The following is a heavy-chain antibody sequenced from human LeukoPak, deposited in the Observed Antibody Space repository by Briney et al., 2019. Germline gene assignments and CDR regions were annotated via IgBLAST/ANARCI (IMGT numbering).Heavy chain of an antibody. CDR1: GYTFTGYY. J-gene: IGHJ4*02. D-gene: IGHD6-6*01. Sequence: ASVKVSCKAPGYTFTGYYMHWVRQAPGQGLEWMGRINPNSGGTNYAQKFQGRVTMTRDTSISTAYMELSRLRSDDTAVYYCARAGLRQQLAHFDYWGQGTLVTVSS. CDR3: ARAGLRQQLAHFDY. CDR2: INPNSGGT. V-gene: IGHV1-2*06.